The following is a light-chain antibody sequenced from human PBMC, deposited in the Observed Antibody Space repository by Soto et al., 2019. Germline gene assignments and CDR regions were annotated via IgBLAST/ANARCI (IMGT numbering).Light chain of an antibody. V-gene: IGLV2-14*01. J-gene: IGLJ2*01. CDR2: DVS. CDR1: GSDVGGYNY. CDR3: SSYTSSSTSVV. Sequence: QSDLTQPASVSGSPGQSITISCTGTGSDVGGYNYVSWYQQHPGKAPKLMIYDVSNRPSGVSNRFSGSKSGNTASLTISGLQAEDEADYYCSSYTSSSTSVVFGGGTKLTVL.